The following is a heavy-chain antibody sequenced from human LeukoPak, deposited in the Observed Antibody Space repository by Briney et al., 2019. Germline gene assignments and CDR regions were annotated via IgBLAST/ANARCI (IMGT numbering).Heavy chain of an antibody. Sequence: SEPLSLTCTVSGRSISSGDYYWSWIRQPPGKGLEWIAYMYYSGSTYYNPSLKSRVTMSADTSKNQLSLKLSSVTAADTAVYYCARPYYYDSRIDPWGQGILVTVSS. J-gene: IGHJ5*02. V-gene: IGHV4-30-4*01. CDR2: MYYSGST. CDR3: ARPYYYDSRIDP. CDR1: GRSISSGDYY. D-gene: IGHD3-22*01.